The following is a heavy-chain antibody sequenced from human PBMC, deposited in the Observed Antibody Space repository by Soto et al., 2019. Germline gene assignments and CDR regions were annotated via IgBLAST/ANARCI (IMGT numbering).Heavy chain of an antibody. CDR3: ANGITMVRGGKTYYYYGMDV. V-gene: IGHV3-74*01. CDR2: INSDGSTT. CDR1: GFTFSSYW. D-gene: IGHD3-10*01. Sequence: GGSLRLSCATSGFTFSSYWMHWVRQAPGKGLVWVSRINSDGSTTTYADSVKGRFTISRDNAKNTLYLQMNSLRAEDTAVYYCANGITMVRGGKTYYYYGMDVWGQGTTATVSS. J-gene: IGHJ6*02.